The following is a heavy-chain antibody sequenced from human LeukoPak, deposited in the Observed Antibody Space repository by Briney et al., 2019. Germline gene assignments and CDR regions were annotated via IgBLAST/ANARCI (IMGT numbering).Heavy chain of an antibody. J-gene: IGHJ3*02. Sequence: GGSLRLSCAASGFTFSDYNMHWVRQTPGKGLEWVAFIPYDDSTKSYADSVKGRFTISRDNSKKTLFLQMNSLRGDETAVYYCARDSAYAFHIWGHGTKVTVSS. CDR1: GFTFSDYN. V-gene: IGHV3-30*02. CDR3: ARDSAYAFHI. D-gene: IGHD2-2*01. CDR2: IPYDDSTK.